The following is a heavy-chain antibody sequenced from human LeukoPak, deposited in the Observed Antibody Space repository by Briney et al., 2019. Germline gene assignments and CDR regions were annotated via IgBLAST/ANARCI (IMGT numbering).Heavy chain of an antibody. CDR2: IWNDGSNK. CDR1: GFTFSSYG. D-gene: IGHD2-2*01. J-gene: IGHJ4*02. Sequence: GRSLRLPCTASGFTFSSYGVHWVRQAPGKGLVWVAVIWNDGSNKYYADSVKGRFTISRDNSKNTLYLQMNSLRAEDTAVYYCARAEYQLPYYFDYWGQGTLVTVSS. CDR3: ARAEYQLPYYFDY. V-gene: IGHV3-33*01.